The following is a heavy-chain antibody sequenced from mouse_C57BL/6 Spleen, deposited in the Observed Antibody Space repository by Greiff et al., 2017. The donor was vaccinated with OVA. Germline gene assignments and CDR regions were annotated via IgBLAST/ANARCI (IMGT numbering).Heavy chain of an antibody. Sequence: EVQLQESGAELVRPGASVKLSCTASGFNIKDYYMHWVKQRPEQGLAWIGRIDPEDGDTEPAPKFQGKATMTAYTSSNTAYLQRGSLTSEDTAVYYCTTSHYGSSPYYAMDYWGQGTSVTVSS. CDR2: IDPEDGDT. CDR3: TTSHYGSSPYYAMDY. J-gene: IGHJ4*01. CDR1: GFNIKDYY. V-gene: IGHV14-1*01. D-gene: IGHD1-1*01.